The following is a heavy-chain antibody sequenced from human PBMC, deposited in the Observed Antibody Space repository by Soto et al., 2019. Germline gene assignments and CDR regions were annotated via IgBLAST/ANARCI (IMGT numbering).Heavy chain of an antibody. D-gene: IGHD2-21*02. CDR3: ARADDCGGDCSSAGWFDP. J-gene: IGHJ5*02. CDR1: GGSISSGGYY. CDR2: IYYSGST. V-gene: IGHV4-31*03. Sequence: QVQLQESGPGLVKPSQTLSLTCTVSGGSISSGGYYWSWIRQHPGKGLEWIGYIYYSGSTYYNPSLKSRVTISAASSKNQFSLKLSSVTAADTPVYYCARADDCGGDCSSAGWFDPWGGGTLFTVSS.